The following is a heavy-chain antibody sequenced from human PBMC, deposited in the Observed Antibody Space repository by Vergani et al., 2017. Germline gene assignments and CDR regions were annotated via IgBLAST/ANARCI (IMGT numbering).Heavy chain of an antibody. CDR2: IYYSGST. CDR1: GGSISSYY. J-gene: IGHJ6*02. V-gene: IGHV4-59*12. D-gene: IGHD6-19*01. Sequence: QVQLQESGPGLVKPSETLSLTCTVSGGSISSYYWSWIRQPPGKGLEWIGYIYYSGSTYYNPSLKSRVTISVDTSKNQFSLKLSSVTAADTAVYYCARDSGIAVAGRLAHYYYYGMDVWGQGTTVTVSS. CDR3: ARDSGIAVAGRLAHYYYYGMDV.